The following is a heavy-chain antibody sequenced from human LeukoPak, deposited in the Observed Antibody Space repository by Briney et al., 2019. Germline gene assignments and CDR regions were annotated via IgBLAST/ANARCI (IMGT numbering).Heavy chain of an antibody. Sequence: ASVKVSCKASGYTFTSYYMHWVRQAPGQGLEWMGIINPSGGSTSYAQKFQGRVTMTRDTSTSTVYMELSSLRSEDTAVYYCARGMVPAAIDYGMDVWGQGTTVTVSS. CDR2: INPSGGST. D-gene: IGHD2-2*01. J-gene: IGHJ6*02. V-gene: IGHV1-46*01. CDR3: ARGMVPAAIDYGMDV. CDR1: GYTFTSYY.